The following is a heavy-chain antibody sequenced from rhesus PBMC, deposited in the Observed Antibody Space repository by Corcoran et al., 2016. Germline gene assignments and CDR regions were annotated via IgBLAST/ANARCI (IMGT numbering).Heavy chain of an antibody. V-gene: IGHV3-54*02. CDR2: ISYARSNT. CDR1: GFTFSSYG. CDR3: ASDLDS. J-gene: IGHJ6*01. Sequence: EVQLVESGGGVVQAGGCMRLYCGASGFTFSSYGMHWVCQAPGKGPGWVAVISYARSNTYYAASVKDLFTISRDNSKIMLYLQMNNLKLEDTAVYYCASDLDSWGQGVVVTVSS.